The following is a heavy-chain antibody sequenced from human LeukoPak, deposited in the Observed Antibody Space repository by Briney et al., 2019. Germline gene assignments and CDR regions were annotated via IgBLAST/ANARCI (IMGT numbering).Heavy chain of an antibody. D-gene: IGHD6-13*01. CDR3: ARGRVVAAAGTFDP. J-gene: IGHJ5*02. Sequence: AGGSLRLSCVASGFTFSSYWMHWVRQAPGKGLVWVSRINSDESSATYADSVKGRFSISRDSAKNTPYLQMNSLRAEDTAVYYCARGRVVAAAGTFDPWGQGTLVTVSS. CDR2: INSDESSA. CDR1: GFTFSSYW. V-gene: IGHV3-74*01.